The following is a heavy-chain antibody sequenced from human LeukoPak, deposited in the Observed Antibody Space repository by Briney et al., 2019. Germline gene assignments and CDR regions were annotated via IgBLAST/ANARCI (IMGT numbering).Heavy chain of an antibody. CDR1: GFTFSSYD. J-gene: IGHJ4*02. CDR3: AKEGGYFDWPFTFDY. Sequence: GESLRLSCAASGFTFSSYDMSWVRQAPGKGLEWVSGISGSGVSSISGSSYYADSLKGRFTISRDNSNNTLYLQMNSLRADDTAIYYCAKEGGYFDWPFTFDYWGQGALVTVSS. D-gene: IGHD3-9*01. V-gene: IGHV3-23*01. CDR2: ISGSGVSSISGSS.